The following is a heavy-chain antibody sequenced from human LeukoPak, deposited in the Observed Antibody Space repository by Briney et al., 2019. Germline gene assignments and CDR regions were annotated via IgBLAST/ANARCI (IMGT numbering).Heavy chain of an antibody. J-gene: IGHJ4*02. V-gene: IGHV4-59*01. CDR2: LGNP. Sequence: PSETLALTCAVSGASTAGYYWSWIRQPPGKGLEWIGYLGNPNYNPSLKSRVTISGDTSKKQFSLKWNSVTSADTAVYYCATYRGGGGGVGYWGQGALVTVSS. D-gene: IGHD6-19*01. CDR1: GASTAGYY. CDR3: ATYRGGGGGVGY.